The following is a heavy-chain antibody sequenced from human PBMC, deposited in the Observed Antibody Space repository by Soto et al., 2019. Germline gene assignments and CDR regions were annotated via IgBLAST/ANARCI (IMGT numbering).Heavy chain of an antibody. CDR3: ASGSLRFTYYYYYGMDV. CDR2: IIPIFGTA. D-gene: IGHD3-3*01. V-gene: IGHV1-69*06. CDR1: GGTFSSYA. Sequence: SVKVSCKASGGTFSSYAISWVRQAPGQGLEWMGGIIPIFGTANYAQKFQGRVTITADKSTSTAYMELSSLRSEDTAVYYCASGSLRFTYYYYYGMDVWGQGTTVTVSS. J-gene: IGHJ6*02.